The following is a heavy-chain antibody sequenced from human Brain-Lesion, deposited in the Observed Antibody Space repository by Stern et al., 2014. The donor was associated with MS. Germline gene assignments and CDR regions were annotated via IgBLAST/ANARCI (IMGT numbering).Heavy chain of an antibody. Sequence: QVQLVQSRAEVKKPGASVKVSCKVSGYTLTEFSMHWVRQAPRTGLEWMGGFDPEDGETIYAQKFQGRVTMTEDTSTDTAYMELSSLRSEDTAGYYCATLSPGAGGNYYRHFDYWGQGTLVTVSS. J-gene: IGHJ4*02. CDR3: ATLSPGAGGNYYRHFDY. D-gene: IGHD1-26*01. CDR1: GYTLTEFS. V-gene: IGHV1-24*01. CDR2: FDPEDGET.